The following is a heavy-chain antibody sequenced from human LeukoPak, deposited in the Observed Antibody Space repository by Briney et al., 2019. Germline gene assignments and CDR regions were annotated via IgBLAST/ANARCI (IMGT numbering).Heavy chain of an antibody. D-gene: IGHD2-21*02. CDR3: ARFCITVTAKDAFDI. V-gene: IGHV4-34*01. CDR1: GFTFRDYA. CDR2: INHSGST. J-gene: IGHJ3*02. Sequence: LRLSCTGFGFTFRDYAVSWVRQPPGKGLEWIGEINHSGSTNYNPSLKSRVTISVDTSKNQFSLKLSSVTAADTAVYYCARFCITVTAKDAFDIWGQGTMVTVSS.